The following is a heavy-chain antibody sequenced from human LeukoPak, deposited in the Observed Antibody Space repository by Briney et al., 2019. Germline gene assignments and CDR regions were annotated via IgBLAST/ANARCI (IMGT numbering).Heavy chain of an antibody. J-gene: IGHJ5*02. Sequence: PSETLSLTCAVYGGSFSGYYWSWIRQPPGKGLEWIGEINHSGSTNYNPSLKSRVTISVDTSKNQFSLKLSSVTAADTAVYYCASSVTMKVAGSSFRWFDPWGQGTLVTVSS. CDR2: INHSGST. D-gene: IGHD6-19*01. CDR1: GGSFSGYY. CDR3: ASSVTMKVAGSSFRWFDP. V-gene: IGHV4-34*01.